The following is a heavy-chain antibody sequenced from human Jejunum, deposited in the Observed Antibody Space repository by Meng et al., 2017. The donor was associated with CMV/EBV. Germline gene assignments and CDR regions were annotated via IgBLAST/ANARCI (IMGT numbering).Heavy chain of an antibody. CDR1: FSDNY. Sequence: FSDNYMDWVRQAPGKGLEWVGRSRNKPDSYKAEYAASVKGRFSISRDASKNSLYLEMNSLKTEDAAVYYCARGGSFRGDWYFDLWGRGTLVTVSS. CDR2: SRNKPDSYKA. J-gene: IGHJ2*01. CDR3: ARGGSFRGDWYFDL. V-gene: IGHV3-72*01. D-gene: IGHD3-16*01.